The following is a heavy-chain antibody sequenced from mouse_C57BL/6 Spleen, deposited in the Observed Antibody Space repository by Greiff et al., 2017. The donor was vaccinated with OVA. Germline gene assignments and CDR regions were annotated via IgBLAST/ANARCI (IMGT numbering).Heavy chain of an antibody. CDR1: GYTFTSYG. V-gene: IGHV1-81*01. D-gene: IGHD1-1*01. CDR3: ARPLYYYGSSYDYFDY. J-gene: IGHJ2*01. Sequence: VQLQQSGAELARPGASVKLSCKASGYTFTSYGISWVKQRTGQGLEWIGEIYPRSGNTYYNEKFKGKATLTADKSSSTAYMELRSLTSEDSAVYFCARPLYYYGSSYDYFDYWGQGTTLTVSS. CDR2: IYPRSGNT.